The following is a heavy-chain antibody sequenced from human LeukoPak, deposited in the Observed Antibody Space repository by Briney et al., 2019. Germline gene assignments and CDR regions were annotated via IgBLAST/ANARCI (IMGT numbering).Heavy chain of an antibody. CDR2: IYTSGST. D-gene: IGHD3-9*01. Sequence: SETLSLTCTVSGGSINSGIYYWGWIRQPAGKGLEWIGRIYTSGSTNYNPSLKSRVTMSVDTSKNQFSLKLGSVTAADTAVYYCARVVRRYSGYYYYMDVWGKGTTVTVSS. CDR1: GGSINSGIYY. V-gene: IGHV4-61*02. CDR3: ARVVRRYSGYYYYMDV. J-gene: IGHJ6*03.